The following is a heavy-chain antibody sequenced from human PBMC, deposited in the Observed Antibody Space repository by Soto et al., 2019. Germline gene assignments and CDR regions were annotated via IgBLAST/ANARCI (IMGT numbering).Heavy chain of an antibody. V-gene: IGHV3-23*01. J-gene: IGHJ4*02. CDR1: GFPFSSYA. CDR2: ISAGGDST. Sequence: VQLLESGGSLVQPGGSLTLSCAASGFPFSSYAMSWVRQTPEKGLEWVSGISAGGDSTYYADSVKGRFTIFRDNSKNSVYLQMNSLRVEDTAVYYCARRVWGQGTLVTVSS. CDR3: ARRV.